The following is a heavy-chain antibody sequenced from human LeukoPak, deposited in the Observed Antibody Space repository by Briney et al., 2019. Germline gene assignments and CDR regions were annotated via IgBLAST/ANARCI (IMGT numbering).Heavy chain of an antibody. V-gene: IGHV3-48*01. CDR3: ARDHLWAFDY. J-gene: IGHJ4*02. Sequence: GGSLRLSCAASGFTFSSYSMNWVRQAPGKGLEWVSYIGVSSSTIYYADSVKGRFTISRDDAKNSLYLQMNSLRAEDTAVYYCARDHLWAFDYWGQGALVTVSS. CDR2: IGVSSSTI. CDR1: GFTFSSYS. D-gene: IGHD3-3*02.